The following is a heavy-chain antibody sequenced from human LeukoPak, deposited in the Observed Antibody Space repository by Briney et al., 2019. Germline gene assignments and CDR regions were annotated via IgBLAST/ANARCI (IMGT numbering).Heavy chain of an antibody. CDR1: GFIFSSYA. J-gene: IGHJ5*02. CDR3: AKETYSDYVGNWFHP. V-gene: IGHV3-23*01. CDR2: MSGSGGRT. Sequence: PGGSLRLSCAASGFIFSSYAMSWVRQAPGKGLEWVSTMSGSGGRTYYADSVKGRFSISRDNSNNTLYLQMNSLRGEDTAVYYCAKETYSDYVGNWFHPSGKGTLVTVSS. D-gene: IGHD4-11*01.